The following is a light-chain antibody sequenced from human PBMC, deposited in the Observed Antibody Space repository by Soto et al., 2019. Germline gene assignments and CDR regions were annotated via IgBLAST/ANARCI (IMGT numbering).Light chain of an antibody. J-gene: IGKJ1*01. Sequence: IVLTLSPATLSLSPGERAALSCRASQSVSTSLAWYQHKPGQAPRLFIYDASKRAPGIPARFSGSGSGTDFTLTISSLEPEDFAVYYCQVRDVWPSFGQGTKVEIK. CDR3: QVRDVWPS. CDR2: DAS. V-gene: IGKV3-11*01. CDR1: QSVSTS.